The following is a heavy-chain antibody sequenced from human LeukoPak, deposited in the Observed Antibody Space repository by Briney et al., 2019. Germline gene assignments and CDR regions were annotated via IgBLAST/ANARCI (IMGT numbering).Heavy chain of an antibody. CDR3: ARGYSSNWYWFDP. CDR2: ISTSGST. D-gene: IGHD6-13*01. Sequence: SETLSLTCTVSGGSISSYYWSWIRQPAGKGLEWIGRISTSGSTNYNPSLKSRVTMSLDTSKSQFSLKLSSVTAADTAVYYCARGYSSNWYWFDPWGQGTLVTVSS. CDR1: GGSISSYY. V-gene: IGHV4-4*07. J-gene: IGHJ5*02.